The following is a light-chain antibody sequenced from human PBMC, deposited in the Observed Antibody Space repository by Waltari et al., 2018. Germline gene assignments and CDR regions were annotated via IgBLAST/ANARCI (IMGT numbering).Light chain of an antibody. V-gene: IGKV3-20*01. J-gene: IGKJ1*01. CDR1: QSVNTY. CDR3: QHHVRLPAT. Sequence: IVLTQSPGTLSLSPGERAPLSCRASQSVNTYVAWYQQKPGQAPRLLLYGSYTRAAGIPDRFSGSGFGTDFSLTISRLEAEDFAVYYCQHHVRLPATFGQGTKVEIK. CDR2: GSY.